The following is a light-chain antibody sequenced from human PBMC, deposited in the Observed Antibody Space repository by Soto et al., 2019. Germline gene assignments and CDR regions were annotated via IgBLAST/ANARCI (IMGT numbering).Light chain of an antibody. V-gene: IGKV1-9*01. Sequence: DIHLTQSPSFLSASVGDRVTITCRASQGISSYLAWYQQKPGKAPKLLISTASTLQSGVPSRFSGSGSGTEFTLTISSLQPEDFATYYCRQLNNYPRTFGQGTKVDI. CDR1: QGISSY. CDR2: TAS. CDR3: RQLNNYPRT. J-gene: IGKJ1*01.